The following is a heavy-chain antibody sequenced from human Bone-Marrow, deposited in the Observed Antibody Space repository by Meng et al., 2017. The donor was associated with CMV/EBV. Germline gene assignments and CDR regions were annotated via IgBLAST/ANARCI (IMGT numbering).Heavy chain of an antibody. J-gene: IGHJ6*02. V-gene: IGHV4-59*01. CDR2: IYYSGST. D-gene: IGHD3-10*01. CDR3: ARDNVVRLGDPGGMAV. CDR1: GGSISSYY. Sequence: SETLSLTCTVSGGSISSYYWSWIRQPPGKGLEWIGYIYYSGSTNYNPSLKSRVTISVDTSKNQFSLKLSSVTAADTAVYYCARDNVVRLGDPGGMAVWGQGTTVTVSS.